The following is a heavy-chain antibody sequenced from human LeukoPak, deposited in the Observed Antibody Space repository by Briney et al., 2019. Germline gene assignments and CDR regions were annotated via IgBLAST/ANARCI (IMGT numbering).Heavy chain of an antibody. CDR3: AKDLLTSGWGSFDY. D-gene: IGHD6-19*01. V-gene: IGHV3-7*01. CDR2: IKQDGSEE. Sequence: GGSLRLSCAGSGFTFRSYWMSWVRQAPGKGLEWVANIKQDGSEEYYDDSVKGRFTISRDNSENTLYLQMSSLRDEDTAVYYCAKDLLTSGWGSFDYWGQGALVTVSS. CDR1: GFTFRSYW. J-gene: IGHJ4*02.